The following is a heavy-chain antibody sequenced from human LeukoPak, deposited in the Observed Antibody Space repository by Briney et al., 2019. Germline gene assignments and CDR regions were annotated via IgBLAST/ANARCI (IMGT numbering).Heavy chain of an antibody. Sequence: SETLSLTCTVSGGSISDYHWSWIRQPAGKGLEWIGRVYSSGGTNYNPSLQSRVTISVDTSENQFSLKLKSVTAADTAVYYCAREIGFYYGPGTYDLNKWFDPWGQGTLVTVSS. J-gene: IGHJ5*02. CDR3: AREIGFYYGPGTYDLNKWFDP. D-gene: IGHD3-10*01. CDR2: VYSSGGT. V-gene: IGHV4-4*07. CDR1: GGSISDYH.